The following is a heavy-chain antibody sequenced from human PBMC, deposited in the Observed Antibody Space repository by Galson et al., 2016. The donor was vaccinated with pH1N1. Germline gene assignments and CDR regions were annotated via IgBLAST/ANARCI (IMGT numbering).Heavy chain of an antibody. J-gene: IGHJ3*02. CDR3: ARSLMNQFEAFDI. CDR2: IYYSGST. Sequence: LSLTCPVSGGSISSSSYYWGWIRQPPGKGLEWIGSIYYSGSTYYNSSLKSRVTISVDTSKNQFSLKLSSVTAADTAVYYCARSLMNQFEAFDIWGQGTMVTVSS. CDR1: GGSISSSSYY. D-gene: IGHD1-14*01. V-gene: IGHV4-39*01.